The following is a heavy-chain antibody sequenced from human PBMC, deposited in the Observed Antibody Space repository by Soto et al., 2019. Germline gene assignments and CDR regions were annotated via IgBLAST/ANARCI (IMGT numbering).Heavy chain of an antibody. D-gene: IGHD6-19*01. CDR2: IIPIFGTA. V-gene: IGHV1-69*01. J-gene: IGHJ4*02. CDR1: GGTFSSYA. Sequence: QVQLVQSGAEVKKPGSSVKVSCKASGGTFSSYAISWVQQAPGQGLEWMGGIIPIFGTANYAQKFQGRVTITADESTSTAYMELSSLRSEDTAVYYCARDPDAVAGPDFDYWGQGTLVTVSS. CDR3: ARDPDAVAGPDFDY.